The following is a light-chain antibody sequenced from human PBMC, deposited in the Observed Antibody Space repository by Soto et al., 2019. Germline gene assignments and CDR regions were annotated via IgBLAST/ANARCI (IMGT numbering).Light chain of an antibody. CDR3: QKYDRAPFT. Sequence: DIQMTQSPSSLSAYLGDRVTITCRASQGISNYLAWYQQKPGRLAKLLLFGASTLQSGAPAGFSGIGSGTLFTLTISGILHEDGATYYSQKYDRAPFTVGPGTQVDCK. J-gene: IGKJ3*01. CDR1: QGISNY. V-gene: IGKV1-27*01. CDR2: GAS.